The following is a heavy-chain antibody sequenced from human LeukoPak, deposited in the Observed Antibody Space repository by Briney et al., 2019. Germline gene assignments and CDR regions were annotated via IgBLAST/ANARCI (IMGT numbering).Heavy chain of an antibody. Sequence: SVKVSCKASGGTFSSYAISWVRQAPGQGLEWMGGIIPIFGTANYAQKFQGRVTITADEATSTAYMELSSLRSEDTAVYYCARDNGIFGVVIIRGWFDPWGQGTLVTVSS. CDR2: IIPIFGTA. CDR1: GGTFSSYA. V-gene: IGHV1-69*01. J-gene: IGHJ5*02. D-gene: IGHD3-3*01. CDR3: ARDNGIFGVVIIRGWFDP.